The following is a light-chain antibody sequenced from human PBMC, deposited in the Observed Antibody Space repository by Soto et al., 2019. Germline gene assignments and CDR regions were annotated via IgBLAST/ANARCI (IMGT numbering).Light chain of an antibody. V-gene: IGLV2-14*01. Sequence: QSVLTQPASVSGSPGQSITISCNGTSSDVGGHDYVSWYQQHPGKAPKLTIFEVSHRPSGVSNRFSGSKSGNTASLTISGLQAEDEADYYCSSHTDSNSFNVFGSGTKLTVL. J-gene: IGLJ1*01. CDR3: SSHTDSNSFNV. CDR1: SSDVGGHDY. CDR2: EVS.